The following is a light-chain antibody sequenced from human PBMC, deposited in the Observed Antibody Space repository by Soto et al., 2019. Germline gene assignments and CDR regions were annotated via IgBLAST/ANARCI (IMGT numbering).Light chain of an antibody. J-gene: IGLJ1*01. CDR2: DNN. V-gene: IGLV1-51*01. CDR3: GTWDSSLSAYV. CDR1: SSNIGNNY. Sequence: QSVLTQPPSVSAAPGQKVTLYCSGSSSNIGNNYVSWYQQLPGPAPTLLIYDNNKRPSGIPDRFSGSKSGTSATLGITGLPTGDEAESYCGTWDSSLSAYVFGTGTKVTVL.